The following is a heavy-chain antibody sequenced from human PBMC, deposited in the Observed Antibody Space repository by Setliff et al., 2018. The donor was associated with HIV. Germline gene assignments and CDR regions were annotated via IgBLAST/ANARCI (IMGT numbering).Heavy chain of an antibody. CDR3: ARSPRIGVAGEFEY. J-gene: IGHJ4*02. CDR2: IYTSGSV. V-gene: IGHV4-4*09. CDR1: GGSISSYY. D-gene: IGHD6-19*01. Sequence: PSETLSLTCTVSGGSISSYYWSWIRQPPGKGLEWIGYIYTSGSVNYNPSLNSRVTISVDTSKNQFSLKGNSVTAADTAVYYCARSPRIGVAGEFEYWGQGTLVTVSS.